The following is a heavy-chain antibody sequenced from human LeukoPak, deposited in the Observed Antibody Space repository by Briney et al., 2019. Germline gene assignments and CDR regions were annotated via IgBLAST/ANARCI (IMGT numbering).Heavy chain of an antibody. Sequence: GGSLRLSCAASGFTFSSYGMSWVRQAPGKGLEWVSAISGSGGSTYYADSVKGRFTISRDNSKNTLYLQMNSLRAEDTAVYYCARSGIVGANAFDIWGQGTMVTVSS. CDR2: ISGSGGST. V-gene: IGHV3-23*01. D-gene: IGHD1-26*01. CDR3: ARSGIVGANAFDI. J-gene: IGHJ3*02. CDR1: GFTFSSYG.